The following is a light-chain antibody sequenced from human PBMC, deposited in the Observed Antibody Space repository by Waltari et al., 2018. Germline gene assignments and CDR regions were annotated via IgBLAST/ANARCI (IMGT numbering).Light chain of an antibody. CDR3: GLYTSSSTWV. V-gene: IGLV2-14*03. J-gene: IGLJ3*02. CDR2: DVT. CDR1: SSVIGRYND. Sequence: QSALPQPASVSGSPGQSITISCTGTSSVIGRYNDVSWYQQLPGKAPKLIIYDVTKGPSGVSNRFSGSKSGDTASLTISGLQAEDEADYYCGLYTSSSTWVFGGGTKVTVL.